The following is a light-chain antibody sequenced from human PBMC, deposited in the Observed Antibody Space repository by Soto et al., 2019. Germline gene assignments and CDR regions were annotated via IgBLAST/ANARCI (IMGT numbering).Light chain of an antibody. CDR1: QSVLYNSDNKNY. V-gene: IGKV4-1*01. CDR3: QQYYTTLT. J-gene: IGKJ4*01. CDR2: WAS. Sequence: DIVMTQSPDSLAVSLGERATINCKSSQSVLYNSDNKNYLAWYQQKPGQPPKLLIYWASTRDSGVPDRFSGSGSGADFPLTISSLQAEYVSGYYCQQYYTTLTFGGGTKVEIK.